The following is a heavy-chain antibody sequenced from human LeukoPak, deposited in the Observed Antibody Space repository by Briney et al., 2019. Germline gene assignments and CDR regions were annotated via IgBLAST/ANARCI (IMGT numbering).Heavy chain of an antibody. D-gene: IGHD6-6*01. CDR1: GGSISSYY. V-gene: IGHV4-59*12. CDR3: ARNPREYSSSS. Sequence: SETLSLTCTVSGGSISSYYWSWIRQPPGKGLEWIGYIYYGGSTNYNPSLKSRVTISVDTSKNQFSLKLSSVTAADTAVYYCARNPREYSSSSWGQGTLVTVSS. J-gene: IGHJ5*02. CDR2: IYYGGST.